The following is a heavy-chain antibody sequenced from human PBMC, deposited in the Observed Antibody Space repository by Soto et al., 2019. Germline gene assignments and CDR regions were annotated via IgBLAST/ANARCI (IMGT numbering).Heavy chain of an antibody. J-gene: IGHJ5*02. V-gene: IGHV4-59*01. CDR1: GGSISSYH. CDR2: VFYTRST. D-gene: IGHD1-26*01. Sequence: PSETLSLTCTVSGGSISSYHWSWIRQSPGKGLEWIGYVFYTRSTKYNPALKRRVTISVDTSKNQFSLKLSSVSAADTGLYYCARSYSGTFYGYDTWGQGILVTVSS. CDR3: ARSYSGTFYGYDT.